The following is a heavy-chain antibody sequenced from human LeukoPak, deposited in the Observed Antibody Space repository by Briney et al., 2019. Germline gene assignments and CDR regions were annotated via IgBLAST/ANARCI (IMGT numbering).Heavy chain of an antibody. CDR1: GFTFSSYA. J-gene: IGHJ4*02. D-gene: IGHD2-21*02. Sequence: PGGSLRLSCAASGFTFSSYAMHWVRQAPGKGLEWVAVISYDGSNKYYADSVKGRFTISRDNSKNTLYLQMNSLRAEDTAVYYCARDGRESLFVVVTAMFNWGQGTLVTVSS. CDR3: ARDGRESLFVVVTAMFN. V-gene: IGHV3-30*04. CDR2: ISYDGSNK.